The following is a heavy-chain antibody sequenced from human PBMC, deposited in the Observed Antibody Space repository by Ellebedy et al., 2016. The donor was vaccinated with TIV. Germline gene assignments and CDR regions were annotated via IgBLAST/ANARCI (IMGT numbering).Heavy chain of an antibody. CDR1: GGSFSAYY. CDR2: VSAGGRS. Sequence: SETLSLTCAVYGGSFSAYYWNWLRQTPERGLEWIGEVSAGGRSNYHPSLKSRVSMSVDTSKNQFSLKLTSVTAADTAIYYCARGEAGIRKDIFTGYYKFDYWGQGAPVMVSA. J-gene: IGHJ4*02. D-gene: IGHD3-9*01. CDR3: ARGEAGIRKDIFTGYYKFDY. V-gene: IGHV4-34*01.